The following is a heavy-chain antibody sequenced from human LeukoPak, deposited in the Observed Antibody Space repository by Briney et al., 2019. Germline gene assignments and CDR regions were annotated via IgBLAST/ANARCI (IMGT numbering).Heavy chain of an antibody. V-gene: IGHV4-39*07. CDR2: IYSSGNT. Sequence: SETLSLTFAVPGASVSGSNYYWGWIRQPPGKGLKWIGNIYSSGNTYYHASLQSGVTISVDTSKTQFSLKLSSVTAADTAVYYCAKLLTGSYYYYMDVWGKGTTVTISS. CDR3: AKLLTGSYYYYMDV. J-gene: IGHJ6*03. D-gene: IGHD3-9*01. CDR1: GASVSGSNYY.